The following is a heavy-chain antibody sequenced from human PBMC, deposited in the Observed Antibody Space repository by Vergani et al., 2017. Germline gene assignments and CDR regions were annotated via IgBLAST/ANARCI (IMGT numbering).Heavy chain of an antibody. D-gene: IGHD3-10*01. CDR3: ASGGHGSENGGALQL. CDR2: IYPGDSEV. V-gene: IGHV5-51*01. CDR1: GYIFSNFW. J-gene: IGHJ3*01. Sequence: EKQLVQSGSETKKPGESLKISCQAFGYIFSNFWIGWVRQRPGRGLEWMGIIYPGDSEVKSTPTFRGQVIFSVDTSVNTAYLQWRSLQASDTATYFCASGGHGSENGGALQLWGQGTNITVSS.